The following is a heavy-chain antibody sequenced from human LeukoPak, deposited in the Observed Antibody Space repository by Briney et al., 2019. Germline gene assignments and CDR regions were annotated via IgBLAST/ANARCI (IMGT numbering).Heavy chain of an antibody. CDR2: INNYGNST. J-gene: IGHJ4*02. Sequence: GGCLRLSCAASGFTLSSYWMDWVRQAPGKVLVWVSRINNYGNSTSYADSGKGRCTIPRDNAKNTLYLQINSPRAEDTAVYYCARDDSRGFAYWGQGTLVTVSS. V-gene: IGHV3-74*01. D-gene: IGHD2-21*01. CDR3: ARDDSRGFAY. CDR1: GFTLSSYW.